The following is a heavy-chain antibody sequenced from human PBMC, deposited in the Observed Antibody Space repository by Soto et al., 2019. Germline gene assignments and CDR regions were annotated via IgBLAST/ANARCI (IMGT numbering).Heavy chain of an antibody. J-gene: IGHJ6*02. CDR1: GFTFSSYW. D-gene: IGHD3-3*01. CDR2: ISYDEYNK. CDR3: EKDGFEYYGMEV. Sequence: PGGSLRLSCTASGFTFSSYWRHWVRQAPGKGLEWVAIISYDEYNKFYGDSVRGRFTISRDNSKKTLHMELNSRRGEDIDVYYCEKDGFEYYGMEVWGQGTTVTVSS. V-gene: IGHV3-30*18.